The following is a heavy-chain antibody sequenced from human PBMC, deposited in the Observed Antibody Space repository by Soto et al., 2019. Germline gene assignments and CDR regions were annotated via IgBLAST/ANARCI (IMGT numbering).Heavy chain of an antibody. Sequence: PGESLKISCKGSGYSFTTYWIGWVRQMPGKGLEWMGIIYPPDSQARYSPSFQGQVTLSVDKSINTAYLQWSSLKASDTAMYYCARRISYGSGWDHWGQGTRGTVSS. CDR1: GYSFTTYW. V-gene: IGHV5-51*01. CDR3: ARRISYGSGWDH. CDR2: IYPPDSQA. J-gene: IGHJ4*02. D-gene: IGHD6-19*01.